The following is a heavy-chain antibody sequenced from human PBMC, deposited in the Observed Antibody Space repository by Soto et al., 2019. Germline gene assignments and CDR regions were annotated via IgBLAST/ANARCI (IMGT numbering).Heavy chain of an antibody. J-gene: IGHJ5*02. V-gene: IGHV4-4*02. CDR2: IYHSGST. CDR1: GNSISSNNW. CDR3: ARVRSRYYYGSGSTFDP. Sequence: SETLSVTCAVSGNSISSNNWWSWVRQPPGKGLEWIGEIYHSGSTNYNPSLKSRVTISVDKSKNQFSLKLSSVTAADTAVYYCARVRSRYYYGSGSTFDPWGQGTLVTVS. D-gene: IGHD3-10*01.